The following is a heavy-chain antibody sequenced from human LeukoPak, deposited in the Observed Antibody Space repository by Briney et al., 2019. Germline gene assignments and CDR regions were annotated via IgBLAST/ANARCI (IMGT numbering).Heavy chain of an antibody. CDR2: ISSSGSTI. CDR3: ARSAAKGNYYYYMDV. CDR1: GFTFSSYE. D-gene: IGHD2-2*01. Sequence: GGSLRLSCAASGFTFSSYEMNWVRQAPGKGLEWVSYISSSGSTIYYADSVKGRFTISRDNAKNSLYMQMNSLRAEDTALYYCARSAAKGNYYYYMDVWGKGTTVTVSS. J-gene: IGHJ6*03. V-gene: IGHV3-48*03.